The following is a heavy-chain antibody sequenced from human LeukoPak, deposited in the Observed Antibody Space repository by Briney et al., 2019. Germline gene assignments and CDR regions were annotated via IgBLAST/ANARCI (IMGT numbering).Heavy chain of an antibody. V-gene: IGHV3-74*01. CDR3: AREDCTIGAVCSSLLDH. CDR1: GLTFSSDW. CDR2: INSDASTI. D-gene: IGHD2-8*01. J-gene: IGHJ4*02. Sequence: GGSLRLSCAASGLTFSSDWMYWVRQVPGKGLVWVSRINSDASTINYADSVKGRFTISRDNAKNTLYLQMNNLRAEDTAVYYCAREDCTIGAVCSSLLDHWGRGTLVTVSS.